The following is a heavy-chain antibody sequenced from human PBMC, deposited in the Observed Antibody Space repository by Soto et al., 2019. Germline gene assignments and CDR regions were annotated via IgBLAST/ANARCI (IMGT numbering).Heavy chain of an antibody. Sequence: SETLSLTCAVSGGSISSGGYSWSWIRQPPGKGLEWIGYIYHSGSTYYNPSLKSRVTISVDRSKNQSSLKLSSVTAADTAVYYCARGIPEFDYWGQGTLVTVSS. CDR2: IYHSGST. CDR1: GGSISSGGYS. CDR3: ARGIPEFDY. V-gene: IGHV4-30-2*01. J-gene: IGHJ4*02.